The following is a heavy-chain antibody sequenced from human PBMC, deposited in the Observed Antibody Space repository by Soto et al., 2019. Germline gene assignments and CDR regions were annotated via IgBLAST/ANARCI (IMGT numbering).Heavy chain of an antibody. CDR3: ARDPGWIRVADY. CDR2: ISYDGSNK. J-gene: IGHJ4*02. CDR1: VFTFSSYA. D-gene: IGHD5-18*01. Sequence: WGSLRISCAASVFTFSSYAMHWVRQAPGKGLEWVAVISYDGSNKYYADSVKGRFTISRDNSKNTLYLQMNSLRAEDTAVYYCARDPGWIRVADYWGQGTKVTVSS. V-gene: IGHV3-30-3*01.